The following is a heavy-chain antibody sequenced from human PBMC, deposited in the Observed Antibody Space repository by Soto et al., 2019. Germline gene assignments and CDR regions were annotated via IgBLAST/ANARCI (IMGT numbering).Heavy chain of an antibody. D-gene: IGHD6-19*01. Sequence: GASVKVSCKASGYTFTSYGISWVRQAPGHGLEWMGSISTYNGDTNFAQKLQGRVTMTTDTSTSTAYMELRSLRSDDTAMYYCARPMPVARFEYWGQGTLVTVSS. CDR3: ARPMPVARFEY. V-gene: IGHV1-18*01. CDR2: ISTYNGDT. J-gene: IGHJ4*02. CDR1: GYTFTSYG.